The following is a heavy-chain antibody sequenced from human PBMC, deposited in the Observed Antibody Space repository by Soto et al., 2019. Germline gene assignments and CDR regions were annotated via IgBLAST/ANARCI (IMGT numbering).Heavy chain of an antibody. CDR1: GFTFSSYG. V-gene: IGHV3-33*01. D-gene: IGHD3-22*01. CDR3: AREGSDSSGYYYNYYYYYGLDV. J-gene: IGHJ6*02. CDR2: IWYDGSNK. Sequence: AGGSLRLSCAASGFTFSSYGMHWVRQAPGKGLEWVAVIWYDGSNKYYADSVKGRFTISRDNSKNTLYLQMNSLRAEDTAVYYCAREGSDSSGYYYNYYYYYGLDVWAQGTTVIGSS.